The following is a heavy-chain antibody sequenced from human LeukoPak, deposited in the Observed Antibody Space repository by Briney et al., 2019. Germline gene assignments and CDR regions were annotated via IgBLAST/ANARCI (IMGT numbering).Heavy chain of an antibody. Sequence: GRSLRLSCAASGFTFSSYSMNWVRQAPGKGLEWVSSISSSSSYIYYADSVKGRFTISRDNAKNSLYLQMNSLRAEDTAVYYCAREVVAGTTSPWFDPWGQGTLVTVSS. CDR2: ISSSSSYI. CDR3: AREVVAGTTSPWFDP. V-gene: IGHV3-21*01. J-gene: IGHJ5*02. CDR1: GFTFSSYS. D-gene: IGHD1-7*01.